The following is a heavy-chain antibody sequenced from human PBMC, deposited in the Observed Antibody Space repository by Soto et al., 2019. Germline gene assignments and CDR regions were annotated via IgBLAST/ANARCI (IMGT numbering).Heavy chain of an antibody. Sequence: QVQLVQSGAEVKKPGASVKVSWKASGYTFTSHEINWMRQTTGKGLEWMGWMNPNSGHTNSAQKFQGRVTMTRDTSINTAYMELTNLRSEDTAIYYCASDMSTTWGQGTLVTVSS. D-gene: IGHD2-2*01. CDR2: MNPNSGHT. V-gene: IGHV1-8*01. CDR3: ASDMSTT. J-gene: IGHJ5*02. CDR1: GYTFTSHE.